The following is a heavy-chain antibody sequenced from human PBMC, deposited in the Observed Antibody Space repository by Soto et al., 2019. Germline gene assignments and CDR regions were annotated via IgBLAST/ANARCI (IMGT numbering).Heavy chain of an antibody. CDR1: GGSISSYY. D-gene: IGHD4-17*01. CDR2: IYYSGST. CDR3: ARAGGGVYGDYVFDYYYGMDV. Sequence: SETLSLTCTVSGGSISSYYWSWIRQPPGKGLEWIGYIYYSGSTNYNPSLKSRVTISVDTSKNQFSLKLSSVTAADTAVYYCARAGGGVYGDYVFDYYYGMDVWGQGTTVTVSS. J-gene: IGHJ6*02. V-gene: IGHV4-59*01.